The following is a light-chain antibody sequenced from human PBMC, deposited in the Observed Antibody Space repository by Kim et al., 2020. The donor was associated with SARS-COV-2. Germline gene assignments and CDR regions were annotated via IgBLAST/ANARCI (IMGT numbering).Light chain of an antibody. Sequence: PGNATRMTCGGNHIGSKRGQWYQRKPGQAPVLVIYYDSDRPSGIPERFSGSNSGNTATLTISRVEAGDEADYYCQVWDSSSVHVIFGGGTQLTVL. V-gene: IGLV3-21*04. CDR1: HIGSKR. CDR3: QVWDSSSVHVI. J-gene: IGLJ2*01. CDR2: YDS.